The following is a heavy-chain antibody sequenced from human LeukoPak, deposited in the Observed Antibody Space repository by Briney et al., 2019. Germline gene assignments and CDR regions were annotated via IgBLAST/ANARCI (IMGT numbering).Heavy chain of an antibody. Sequence: SETLSLTCAVYGGSFSGYYWSWIRQPPGKGLEWIGEINHSGSTNYNPSLKSRVTISVDTSKNQFSLKLSSATAADTAVYYCARVEWERAFDIWGQGTMVTVSS. CDR1: GGSFSGYY. J-gene: IGHJ3*02. D-gene: IGHD1-26*01. CDR2: INHSGST. CDR3: ARVEWERAFDI. V-gene: IGHV4-34*01.